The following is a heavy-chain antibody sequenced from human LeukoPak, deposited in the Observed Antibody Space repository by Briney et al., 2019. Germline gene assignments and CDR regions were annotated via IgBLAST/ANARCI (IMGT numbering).Heavy chain of an antibody. V-gene: IGHV3-48*03. CDR3: ARNNYYGSGSPFDY. J-gene: IGHJ4*02. Sequence: GSLRLSCAASGFTFSSYEMNWVRQAPGKGLEWVSYISSSGSTIYYADSVKGRFTISRDNAKNSLYLQMNSLRAEDTAVYYCARNNYYGSGSPFDYWGQGTLVTVSS. D-gene: IGHD3-10*01. CDR1: GFTFSSYE. CDR2: ISSSGSTI.